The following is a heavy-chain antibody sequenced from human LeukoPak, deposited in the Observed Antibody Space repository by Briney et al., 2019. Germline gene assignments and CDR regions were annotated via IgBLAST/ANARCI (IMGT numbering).Heavy chain of an antibody. CDR1: RFTFSSYG. J-gene: IGHJ4*02. Sequence: PGGSLRLSCAASRFTFSSYGMHWVRQAPGKGLEWVAYIQYVGSNQQYADSVKGRFTISRDYAKNSLYLQMNSLRVEDTAVYYCAKVAKYYYGPETYYFFEQWGQGTPVTASS. CDR2: IQYVGSNQ. V-gene: IGHV3-30*02. CDR3: AKVAKYYYGPETYYFFEQ. D-gene: IGHD3-10*01.